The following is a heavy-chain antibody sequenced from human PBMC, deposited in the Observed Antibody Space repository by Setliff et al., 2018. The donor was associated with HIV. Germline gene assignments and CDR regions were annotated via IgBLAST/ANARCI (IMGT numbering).Heavy chain of an antibody. Sequence: SETLSLTCTVSGGSISSRDYYWGWIRQPPGKGLEWIGSIYYSGSTYYNPSLKSRVTISVDTSKNQFSLKLSSVTAADTAVYYCARAPYGSVKYYYYYMDVWGKGTTVTVSS. CDR1: GGSISSRDYY. J-gene: IGHJ6*03. CDR2: IYYSGST. CDR3: ARAPYGSVKYYYYYMDV. D-gene: IGHD3-10*01. V-gene: IGHV4-39*07.